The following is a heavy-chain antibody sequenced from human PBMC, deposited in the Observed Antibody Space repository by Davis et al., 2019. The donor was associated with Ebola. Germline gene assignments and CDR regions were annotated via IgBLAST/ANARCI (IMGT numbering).Heavy chain of an antibody. J-gene: IGHJ4*02. CDR3: AREITYYFDY. V-gene: IGHV3-48*01. Sequence: PGGSLRLSCAASGFTFSSYSMNWVRQAPGKGLEWVSYISSSSSTIYYADSVKGRFTISRDNAKNTLYLQMNSLRAEDTAVYYCAREITYYFDYWGQGTLVTVSS. CDR1: GFTFSSYS. CDR2: ISSSSSTI.